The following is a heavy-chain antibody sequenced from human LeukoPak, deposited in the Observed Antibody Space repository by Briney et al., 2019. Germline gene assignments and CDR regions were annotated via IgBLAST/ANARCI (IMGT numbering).Heavy chain of an antibody. CDR3: ARWTDWYFDL. Sequence: PGGSLRLSCAASGISFSDYWMTWIRQAPEKGLQWVANIKEDGSDKNYADSVKGRFTISRDNAKSLLYLQMNSLRAEDTAVYYCARWTDWYFDLWGRGTLVTVSS. V-gene: IGHV3-7*01. D-gene: IGHD3/OR15-3a*01. CDR2: IKEDGSDK. J-gene: IGHJ2*01. CDR1: GISFSDYW.